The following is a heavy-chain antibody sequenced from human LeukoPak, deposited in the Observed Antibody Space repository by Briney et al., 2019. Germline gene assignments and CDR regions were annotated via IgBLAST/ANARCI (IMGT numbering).Heavy chain of an antibody. D-gene: IGHD2-2*01. Sequence: PGGSLRLSCAASGFTFSSSEMNWVRQAPGKGLEWVSYISSSGSTIYYVDSVKGRFTISRDNAKNSLYLQMNSLRAEDTAVYYCARGLRRCSSTSCPPAPMYDYWGQGTLVTVSS. CDR2: ISSSGSTI. CDR1: GFTFSSSE. V-gene: IGHV3-48*03. J-gene: IGHJ4*02. CDR3: ARGLRRCSSTSCPPAPMYDY.